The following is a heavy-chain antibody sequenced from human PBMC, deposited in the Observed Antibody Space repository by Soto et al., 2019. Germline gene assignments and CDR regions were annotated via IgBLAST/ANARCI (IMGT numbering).Heavy chain of an antibody. V-gene: IGHV1-24*01. J-gene: IGHJ6*02. CDR1: GYTLTELS. D-gene: IGHD5-18*01. Sequence: ASVKVSCQVSGYTLTELSMHWVRQAPGKGHEWMGGFDPEDGKTNYAQKFQGRVTMTEDESTDTAYMELSSLRSEDTAVYYCARDLRGYSYGGDYYYYYGMDVWGQGTTVTVSS. CDR3: ARDLRGYSYGGDYYYYYGMDV. CDR2: FDPEDGKT.